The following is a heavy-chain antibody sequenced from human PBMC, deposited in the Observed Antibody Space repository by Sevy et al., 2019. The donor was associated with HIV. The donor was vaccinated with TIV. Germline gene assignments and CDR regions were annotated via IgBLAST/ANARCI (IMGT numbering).Heavy chain of an antibody. CDR3: AREGCTRPHDY. D-gene: IGHD2-8*01. V-gene: IGHV3-21*04. CDR1: RFPFSKYS. J-gene: IGHJ4*02. CDR2: FSFGCGQI. Sequence: GGSLRLSCAASRFPFSKYSMGWIRQTPGKGLEWVATFSFGCGQINYADSVKGRFTISRDDSRNTFYLQMNSLRSDDTAIYYCAREGCTRPHDYWGQGTVVTVSS.